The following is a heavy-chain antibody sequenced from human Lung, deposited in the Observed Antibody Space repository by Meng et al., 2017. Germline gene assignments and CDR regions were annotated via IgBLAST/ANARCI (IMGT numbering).Heavy chain of an antibody. V-gene: IGHV4-4*02. Sequence: QVQLQESGPGLVKPSGTLSLPCAGSGGSISSNNWWSWVRQTPGRGLEWIGEVYHSGSTNYNPSLKSRVIISVNNSKNQFSLKLTSVTAADTAVYYCARDDSGYADFDSWGQGTLVTVSS. CDR1: GGSISSNNW. CDR2: VYHSGST. J-gene: IGHJ4*02. CDR3: ARDDSGYADFDS. D-gene: IGHD3-22*01.